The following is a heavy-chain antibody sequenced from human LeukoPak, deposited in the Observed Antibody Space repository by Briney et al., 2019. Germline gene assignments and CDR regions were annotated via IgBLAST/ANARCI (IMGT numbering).Heavy chain of an antibody. CDR2: INGYNGNT. J-gene: IGHJ4*02. V-gene: IGHV1-2*04. CDR3: ARGRSGSGSYSG. D-gene: IGHD1-26*01. CDR1: GYTFTNYG. Sequence: ASVKVSCKASGYTFTNYGIHWVRQAPGQGPEWMGWINGYNGNTNYAQKFQGWVTMTRDTSISTAYMELSRLRSDDTAVYYCARGRSGSGSYSGWGQGTLVTVSS.